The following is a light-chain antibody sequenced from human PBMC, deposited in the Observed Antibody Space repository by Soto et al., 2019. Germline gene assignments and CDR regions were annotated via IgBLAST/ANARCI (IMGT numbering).Light chain of an antibody. CDR1: SSDVGGYNY. J-gene: IGLJ2*01. Sequence: SALTQPPSASGSPGQSVTISCTGTSSDVGGYNYVSWYQQYPGKAPKLMIYEVTKRPSGVPDRFSGSKSGNTASLTVSGLQAEDEADYYCSSYAGSNIVVFGGGTKVTVL. V-gene: IGLV2-8*01. CDR2: EVT. CDR3: SSYAGSNIVV.